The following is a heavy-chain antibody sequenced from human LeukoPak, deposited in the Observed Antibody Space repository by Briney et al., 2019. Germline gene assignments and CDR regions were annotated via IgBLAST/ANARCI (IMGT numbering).Heavy chain of an antibody. CDR2: ISVSGCST. V-gene: IGHV3-23*01. J-gene: IGHJ4*02. CDR3: AKGRGVYYYASRGYSKYDY. CDR1: VFTLSSYA. D-gene: IGHD3-22*01. Sequence: GGSLRLSRAASVFTLSSYAMSWVRQAPGKGLESVLAISVSGCSTYYAYTVKRRFTISRDNSKNTLYVQMNSLTAEDTAVYYCAKGRGVYYYASRGYSKYDYWGQGTLVTVSS.